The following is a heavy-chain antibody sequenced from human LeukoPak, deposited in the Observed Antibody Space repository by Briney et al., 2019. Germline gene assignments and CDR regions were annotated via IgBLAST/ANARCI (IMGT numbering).Heavy chain of an antibody. J-gene: IGHJ4*02. Sequence: PSETLSLTCTVSGGSISSSSYYWGWIRQPPGKGLEWIGSIYYSGSTYYNPSLKSRVTTSVDTSKNQFSLKLSSVTAADTAVYYCARRRSGSYYDDKYWGQGTLVTVSS. D-gene: IGHD1-26*01. CDR3: ARRRSGSYYDDKY. CDR2: IYYSGST. V-gene: IGHV4-39*01. CDR1: GGSISSSSYY.